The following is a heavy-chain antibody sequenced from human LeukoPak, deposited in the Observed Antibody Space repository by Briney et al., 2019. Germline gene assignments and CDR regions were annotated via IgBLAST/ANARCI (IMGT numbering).Heavy chain of an antibody. CDR3: ARFVGYNYWFDP. J-gene: IGHJ5*02. CDR1: GGSISSYY. D-gene: IGHD1-1*01. CDR2: IYTSGNT. Sequence: SETLSLTCTVSGGSISSYYWSWIRQPPGKGLEWIGYIYTSGNTNYNPSLKSRVTISVDTSKNQFSLKLSSVTAADTAVYYCARFVGYNYWFDPWGQGTLVTVSS. V-gene: IGHV4-4*09.